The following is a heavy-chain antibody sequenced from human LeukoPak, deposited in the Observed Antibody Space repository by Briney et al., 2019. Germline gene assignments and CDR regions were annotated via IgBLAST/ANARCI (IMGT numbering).Heavy chain of an antibody. D-gene: IGHD5-24*01. CDR1: GFTVSSNY. Sequence: GGSLRPSCAASGFTVSSNYMAWVRQPPGKGLEWVSVIFGGGGTYYAGSVRDRFTISRDNSQNTLFLQMNSLRAEDTAVYYCARDGYNPGFAFDIWGQGTMVTVSS. V-gene: IGHV3-53*01. CDR3: ARDGYNPGFAFDI. CDR2: IFGGGGT. J-gene: IGHJ3*02.